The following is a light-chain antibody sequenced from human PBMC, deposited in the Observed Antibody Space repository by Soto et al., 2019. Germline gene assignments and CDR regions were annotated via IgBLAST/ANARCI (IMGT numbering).Light chain of an antibody. J-gene: IGLJ1*01. CDR2: NTN. CDR1: AGAVTSDYF. Sequence: QAVVTQEPSLTVSPGGTVTLTCESSAGAVTSDYFPNWFQQRPGQTPRSLIYNTNNKHSWTPARFSGSLLGGKAALTLSGVQPEDEADYYCLLYYGPVYVFGTGTKVTVL. V-gene: IGLV7-43*01. CDR3: LLYYGPVYV.